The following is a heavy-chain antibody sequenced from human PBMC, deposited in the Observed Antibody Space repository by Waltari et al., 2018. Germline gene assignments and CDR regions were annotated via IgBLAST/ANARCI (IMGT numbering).Heavy chain of an antibody. Sequence: QLHLQESGPGLLMPSEPLSLTCAVSGYSISGGDFWGWIRQPPGKGLEWIGSIYPGGDTYFNPSLKSRVTISVDKSKNQYSLNLRSMTAADTAVYYCARRGRLSSYFFDYWGQGTLVTVSS. D-gene: IGHD2-15*01. CDR3: ARRGRLSSYFFDY. J-gene: IGHJ4*02. CDR1: GYSISGGDF. CDR2: IYPGGDT. V-gene: IGHV4-38-2*01.